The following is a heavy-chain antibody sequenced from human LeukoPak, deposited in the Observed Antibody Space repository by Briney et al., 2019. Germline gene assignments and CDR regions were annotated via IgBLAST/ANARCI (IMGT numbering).Heavy chain of an antibody. CDR3: AREEEMVYGDFDY. CDR1: GYTFTSYD. Sequence: ASVKVSFKASGYTFTSYDINWVRQATGQGLEWMGWMNPNSGNTGYAQKFQGRVTMTRNTSISTAYMELSSLRSEDTAVYYCAREEEMVYGDFDYRGQGTLVTVSS. D-gene: IGHD2-8*01. CDR2: MNPNSGNT. V-gene: IGHV1-8*01. J-gene: IGHJ4*02.